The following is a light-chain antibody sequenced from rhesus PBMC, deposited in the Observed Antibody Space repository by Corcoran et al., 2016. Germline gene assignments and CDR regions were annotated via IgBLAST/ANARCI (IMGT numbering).Light chain of an antibody. V-gene: IGKV1S14*01. CDR2: SAT. CDR1: QGINNY. J-gene: IGKJ1*01. Sequence: DVRMTQSPSSLSASVGDTVTITCRASQGINNYLAWYQQKPGKAPKPLIYSATNLEMGVPSRFSGSGSGTYFTLTISSLQPEDFATYNCQQHNNYPPTFGQGTRVEIK. CDR3: QQHNNYPPT.